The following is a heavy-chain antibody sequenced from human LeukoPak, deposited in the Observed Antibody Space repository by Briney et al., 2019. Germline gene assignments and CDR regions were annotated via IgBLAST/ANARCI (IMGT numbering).Heavy chain of an antibody. CDR2: ISYSGST. D-gene: IGHD5-24*01. J-gene: IGHJ4*02. V-gene: IGHV4-59*08. Sequence: SETLSLTCTVSGGSIRSYDWSWIRQPPGKGLDYIAYISYSGSTNYNPSLKSRVIISVDTSKNHFSLKLNSVTAADTAVYYCARRTAIIPGGFDYWGQGTLVTVPS. CDR3: ARRTAIIPGGFDY. CDR1: GGSIRSYD.